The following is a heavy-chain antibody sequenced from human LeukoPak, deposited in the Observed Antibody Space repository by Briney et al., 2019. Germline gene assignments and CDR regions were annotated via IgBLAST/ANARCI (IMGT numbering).Heavy chain of an antibody. Sequence: GGSLRLSCAASGFTFSSYSMNWVRQAPGKGLEWVSSISSSSSYIYYADSVKGRFTISRDNAKNSLCLQMNSLRAEGTAVYYCAREHYARDYYYGMDVWGQGTTVTVSS. D-gene: IGHD4-17*01. V-gene: IGHV3-21*01. J-gene: IGHJ6*02. CDR3: AREHYARDYYYGMDV. CDR1: GFTFSSYS. CDR2: ISSSSSYI.